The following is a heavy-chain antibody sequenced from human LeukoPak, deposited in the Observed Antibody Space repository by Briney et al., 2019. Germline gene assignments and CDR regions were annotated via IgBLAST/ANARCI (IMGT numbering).Heavy chain of an antibody. D-gene: IGHD2-2*01. Sequence: SETLSLTCTVSGGSISSGGYYWSWIRQPPGKGLEWIGYIYHSGSTYYNPSLKSRVTISVDRSKNQFSLKLSSVTAADTAVYYCARGVVPAALNWFDPWGQGTLVTVSS. J-gene: IGHJ5*02. CDR2: IYHSGST. CDR1: GGSISSGGYY. CDR3: ARGVVPAALNWFDP. V-gene: IGHV4-30-2*01.